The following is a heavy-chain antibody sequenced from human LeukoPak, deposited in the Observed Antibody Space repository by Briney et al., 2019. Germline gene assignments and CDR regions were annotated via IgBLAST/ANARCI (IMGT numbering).Heavy chain of an antibody. Sequence: GGSLRLSCAASGFTFSNSAMNWVRQAPGKGLEWVSSINNIASHIYYADSVRGRFTISRDNAKNSVSLQMNNLRAEDTAIYYCAKSRGIYDNSGWRTFDYWGQGTLVTVSS. CDR1: GFTFSNSA. CDR3: AKSRGIYDNSGWRTFDY. CDR2: INNIASHI. J-gene: IGHJ4*02. V-gene: IGHV3-21*04. D-gene: IGHD6-19*01.